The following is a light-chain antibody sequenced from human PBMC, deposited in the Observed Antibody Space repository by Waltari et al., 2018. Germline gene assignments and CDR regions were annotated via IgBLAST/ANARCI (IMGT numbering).Light chain of an antibody. J-gene: IGLJ3*02. CDR1: TSDGGNPNF. CDR3: RDVWM. Sequence: QSALTQPASVSGAPGQSITISCTGRTSDGGNPNFVSWYQHHPGKVPKLLIYEVFKRPSGVSDRFSGSKSGNTASLTISGLQAEDEADYVRRDVWMFGGGTKLTVL. V-gene: IGLV2-23*02. CDR2: EVF.